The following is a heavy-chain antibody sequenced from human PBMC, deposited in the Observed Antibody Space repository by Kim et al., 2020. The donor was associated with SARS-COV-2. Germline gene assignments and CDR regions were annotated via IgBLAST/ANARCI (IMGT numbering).Heavy chain of an antibody. D-gene: IGHD5-12*01. CDR1: GFPFTDFY. V-gene: IGHV1-46*03. Sequence: ASVKVSCKASGFPFTDFYMHWVRQAPGQGLEWMGLINPTNGNTRYAQKFQGRITMTGATSTNTIYMELNSLKSDESALYYCSRMASSGSFDFWGQGTL. CDR2: INPTNGNT. CDR3: SRMASSGSFDF. J-gene: IGHJ4*02.